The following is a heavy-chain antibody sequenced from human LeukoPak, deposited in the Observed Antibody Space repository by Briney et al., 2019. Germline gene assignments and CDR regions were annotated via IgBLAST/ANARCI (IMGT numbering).Heavy chain of an antibody. J-gene: IGHJ3*02. D-gene: IGHD1-7*01. V-gene: IGHV1-46*01. CDR1: GYTFTSYY. Sequence: ASVTVSCKASGYTFTSYYMHWVRQAPGQGLEWMGIINPSGGSTSYAQKFQGRVTMTRDTSTSTVYMELSGLRSEDTAVYYCARGELRLDAFDIWGQGTMVTVSS. CDR2: INPSGGST. CDR3: ARGELRLDAFDI.